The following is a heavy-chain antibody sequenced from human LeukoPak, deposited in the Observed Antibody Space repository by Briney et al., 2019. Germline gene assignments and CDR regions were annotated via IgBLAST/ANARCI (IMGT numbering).Heavy chain of an antibody. J-gene: IGHJ4*02. Sequence: PGGSLRLSCAASGFTFNSYAMSWVRQAPGKGLEWVSGISANGAKTYYADSVKGRFTISRDNSKNTQSLQMNGLRAEDTALYYCAKGWSVTMVMAAPGDWGQGALVTVSS. CDR3: AKGWSVTMVMAAPGD. D-gene: IGHD3-10*01. CDR2: ISANGAKT. V-gene: IGHV3-23*01. CDR1: GFTFNSYA.